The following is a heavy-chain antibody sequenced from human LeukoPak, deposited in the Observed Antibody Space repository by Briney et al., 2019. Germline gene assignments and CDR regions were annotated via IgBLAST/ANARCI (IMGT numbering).Heavy chain of an antibody. Sequence: GGSLRLSCAASGFTFSNYAMGWVRQAPGKGLEWVSTIGAASTYYADSVKGRLTISRDNSKNTLYLQMNSLRSEDTAVYYCARDPNCSSTSCYVGWFDPWGQGTLVTVSS. CDR3: ARDPNCSSTSCYVGWFDP. CDR2: IGAAST. V-gene: IGHV3-23*01. D-gene: IGHD2-2*01. J-gene: IGHJ5*02. CDR1: GFTFSNYA.